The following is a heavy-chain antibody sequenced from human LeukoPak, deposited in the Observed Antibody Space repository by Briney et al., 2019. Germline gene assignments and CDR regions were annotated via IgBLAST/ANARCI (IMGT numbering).Heavy chain of an antibody. Sequence: SETLSLTCTVSGGSISSSSYYWGWIRQPPGKGLEWIGSIYYSGSTYYNPSLKSRVTISVDTSKNQFSLKLSSVTAADTAVYYCARTPLEYSGYKFDYWGRGTLVTVSS. J-gene: IGHJ4*02. CDR3: ARTPLEYSGYKFDY. CDR2: IYYSGST. CDR1: GGSISSSSYY. V-gene: IGHV4-39*07. D-gene: IGHD5-12*01.